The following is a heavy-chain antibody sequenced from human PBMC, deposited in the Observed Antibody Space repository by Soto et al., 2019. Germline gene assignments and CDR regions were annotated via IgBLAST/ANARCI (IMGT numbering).Heavy chain of an antibody. D-gene: IGHD2-2*01. CDR3: ARGEPDNVLVKASVPTFQH. CDR2: IYSGGST. CDR1: GFSVRNNY. Sequence: GGSLRLSCAASGFSVRNNYMSWVRQAPGKGLEWVSVIYSGGSTYYAESVKGRFTISRDNSKNTLYLQMNSLRAEDTAVYYCARGEPDNVLVKASVPTFQHWGQGTLVTVSS. J-gene: IGHJ1*01. V-gene: IGHV3-66*01.